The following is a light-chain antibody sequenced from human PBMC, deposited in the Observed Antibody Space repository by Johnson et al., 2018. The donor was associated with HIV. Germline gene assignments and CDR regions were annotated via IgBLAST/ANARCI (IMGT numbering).Light chain of an antibody. CDR2: ENN. CDR3: GTWDSSPSVYV. V-gene: IGLV1-51*02. Sequence: QAVLTQPPSVSAAPGQKVTISCSGSSSNIGNNYVSWYQQLPGTAPKLLIYENNKRPSGIPDRFSGSKYGTSATLGITGLQTGDEADYYCGTWDSSPSVYVSATGPKVTVL. CDR1: SSNIGNNY. J-gene: IGLJ1*01.